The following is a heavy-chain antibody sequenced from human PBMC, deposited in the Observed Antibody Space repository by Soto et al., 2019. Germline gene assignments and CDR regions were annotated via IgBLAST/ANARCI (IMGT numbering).Heavy chain of an antibody. D-gene: IGHD6-19*01. V-gene: IGHV1-18*01. CDR1: GYTFTSYG. CDR3: ARAPYSSGWYAFDI. J-gene: IGHJ3*02. CDR2: ISGNNGNT. Sequence: VKVSCKASGYTFTSYGISWVRQAPGQGLEWMGWISGNNGNTHYAQKLQGRVTMTTDTSTSTAYMELRSLRSDDTAVYYCARAPYSSGWYAFDIWGQGTMVTVSS.